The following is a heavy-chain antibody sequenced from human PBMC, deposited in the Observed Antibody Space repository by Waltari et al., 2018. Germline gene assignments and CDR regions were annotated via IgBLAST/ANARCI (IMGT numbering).Heavy chain of an antibody. V-gene: IGHV3-33*06. CDR3: AKDSWGIAVAGEGGGFDY. D-gene: IGHD6-19*01. Sequence: QVQLVESGGGVVQPGRSLRLSCAASGFTFSSYGMHWVRQAPGKGLEWVAVIWYDGSNEYYADSVKGRFTISRDNSKNTLYLQMNSLRAEDTAVYYCAKDSWGIAVAGEGGGFDYWGQGTLVTVSS. CDR1: GFTFSSYG. CDR2: IWYDGSNE. J-gene: IGHJ4*02.